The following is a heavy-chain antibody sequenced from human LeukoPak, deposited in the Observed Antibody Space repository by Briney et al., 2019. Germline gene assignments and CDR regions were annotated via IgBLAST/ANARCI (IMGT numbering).Heavy chain of an antibody. CDR1: GFTFSSYA. D-gene: IGHD2-15*01. CDR3: ARVHCSGGSCYRYYYYGMDV. V-gene: IGHV3-30*04. CDR2: ISYGGSNK. Sequence: GSLRLSCAASGFTFSSYAMHWVRQAPGKGLEWVAVISYGGSNKYYADSVKGRFTISRDNSKNTLYLQMNSLRAEDTAVYYCARVHCSGGSCYRYYYYGMDVWGQGTTVTVSS. J-gene: IGHJ6*02.